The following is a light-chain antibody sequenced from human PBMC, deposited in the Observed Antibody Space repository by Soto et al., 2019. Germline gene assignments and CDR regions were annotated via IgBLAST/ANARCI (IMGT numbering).Light chain of an antibody. CDR1: SSDVGSYNL. J-gene: IGLJ2*01. V-gene: IGLV2-23*01. Sequence: QSALTQPASVSGSPGQSITNSCTGTSSDVGSYNLVSWYQQHPGKAPKLMIYEGSKRPSGVSNRFSGSKSGNTASLTISGLQAEDEADYYCCSYAGSSNVVFGGGTKLTVL. CDR2: EGS. CDR3: CSYAGSSNVV.